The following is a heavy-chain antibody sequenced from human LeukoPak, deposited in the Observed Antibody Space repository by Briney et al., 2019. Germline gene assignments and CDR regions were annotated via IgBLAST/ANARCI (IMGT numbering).Heavy chain of an antibody. CDR3: ARGLDVVSASNDAFDI. J-gene: IGHJ3*02. CDR1: GFTFSSYW. CDR2: LNTDGSTT. V-gene: IGHV3-74*01. D-gene: IGHD2-15*01. Sequence: PGGSLRLSCAASGFTFSSYWMHWVRQAPGKGLVWVSRLNTDGSTTRYADSVKGRFTISRDNAKNTLYLQMNSLRAEDTAVYYCARGLDVVSASNDAFDIWGQGTMVTVSS.